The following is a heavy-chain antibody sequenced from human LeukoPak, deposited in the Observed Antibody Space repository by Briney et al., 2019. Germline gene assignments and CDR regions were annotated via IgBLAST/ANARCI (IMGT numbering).Heavy chain of an antibody. J-gene: IGHJ5*02. CDR3: ARGGSTRGPNWFDP. CDR2: IKQDGSEK. D-gene: IGHD2-15*01. Sequence: PGGSLRLSCAASGFTFSSYWMSWVRQAPGKGLEWVAKIKQDGSEKYYVDSVKGRFTISRDNAKNSLYLQKNSLRAEDTAVYYCARGGSTRGPNWFDPWGQGTLVTVSS. CDR1: GFTFSSYW. V-gene: IGHV3-7*01.